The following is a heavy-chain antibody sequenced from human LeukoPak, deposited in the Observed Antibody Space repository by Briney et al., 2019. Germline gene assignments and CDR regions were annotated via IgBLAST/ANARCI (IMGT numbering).Heavy chain of an antibody. V-gene: IGHV3-30*02. D-gene: IGHD3-9*01. J-gene: IGHJ4*02. CDR3: AKVGGSYDILTGYFAPFDY. CDR1: GFTFSSYS. Sequence: HPGGSLRLSCAASGFTFSSYSMNWVRQAPGKGLEWVAFIRYDGSNKYYADSVKGRFTISRDNSKNTLYLQMNSLRAEDTAVYYCAKVGGSYDILTGYFAPFDYWGQGTLVTVSS. CDR2: IRYDGSNK.